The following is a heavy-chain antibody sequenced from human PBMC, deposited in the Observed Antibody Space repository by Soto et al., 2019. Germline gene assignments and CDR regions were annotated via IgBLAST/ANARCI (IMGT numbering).Heavy chain of an antibody. V-gene: IGHV4-31*03. D-gene: IGHD2-21*01. J-gene: IGHJ6*02. CDR3: AASCVGCGGFNYYGMDV. Sequence: QVQLQESGPGLVKPSQTLSLTCSVSGASISRGGYYWNWIRQHPVKGLEWIGYIYYSGTTYYNPSLKSRVTISLDTSKNQCSLKLSSVTAAATAVYYCAASCVGCGGFNYYGMDVWGQGTTVTVSS. CDR1: GASISRGGYY. CDR2: IYYSGTT.